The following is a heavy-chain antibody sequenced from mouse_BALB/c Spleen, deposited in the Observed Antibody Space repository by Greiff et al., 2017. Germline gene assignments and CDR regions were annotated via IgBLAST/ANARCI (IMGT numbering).Heavy chain of an antibody. CDR3: ARRGGKDAMDY. V-gene: IGHV14-3*02. J-gene: IGHJ4*01. D-gene: IGHD1-1*02. Sequence: VQLQQSGAELVKPGASVKLSCTASGFNIKDTYMHWVKQRPEQGLEWIGRIDPANGNTKYDPKFQGKATITADTSSNTAYLQLSSLTSEDTAVYYCARRGGKDAMDYWGQGTSVTVSS. CDR2: IDPANGNT. CDR1: GFNIKDTY.